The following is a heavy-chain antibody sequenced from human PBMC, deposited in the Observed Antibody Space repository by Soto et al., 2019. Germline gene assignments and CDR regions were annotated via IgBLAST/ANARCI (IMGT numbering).Heavy chain of an antibody. V-gene: IGHV3-48*02. CDR1: GFIFNTYS. D-gene: IGHD2-15*01. CDR3: ARTLSWRRGPFDS. CDR2: ISGSSQTI. J-gene: IGHJ4*02. Sequence: EVQLVESGGGLIQPGGSLRLSCAASGFIFNTYSMNSVRQAPGKGLEWVSYISGSSQTIFYADSVRGRFTISRDNANNSTYLQMVSLRDEDTAVYYCARTLSWRRGPFDSWGQGTLVTVSS.